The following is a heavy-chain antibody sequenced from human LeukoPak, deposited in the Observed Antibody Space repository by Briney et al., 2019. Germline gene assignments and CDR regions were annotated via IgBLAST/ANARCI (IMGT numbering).Heavy chain of an antibody. CDR3: ARARAPDYYYYYMDA. Sequence: SETLSLTCTVSGGSISSYYWSWIRQPAGKGLEWIGRIYTSGSTNYNPSLKSRVTISVDKSKNQFSLKLSSVTAADTAVYYCARARAPDYYYYYMDAWDKGTTVTVSS. CDR1: GGSISSYY. J-gene: IGHJ6*03. V-gene: IGHV4-4*07. CDR2: IYTSGST.